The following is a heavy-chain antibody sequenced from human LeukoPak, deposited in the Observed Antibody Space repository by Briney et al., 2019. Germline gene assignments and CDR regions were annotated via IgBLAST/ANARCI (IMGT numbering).Heavy chain of an antibody. Sequence: GGSLRLSCAASGFTFSNCWMTWVRQAPGKGLEWVANIKQDGSEKYYVDSVKGRFTISRDNAKNSLYLQMNSLRAEDTAVYYCARGRWGSGYYFDYWGQGTLVTVSS. CDR2: IKQDGSEK. D-gene: IGHD6-25*01. CDR3: ARGRWGSGYYFDY. CDR1: GFTFSNCW. V-gene: IGHV3-7*01. J-gene: IGHJ4*02.